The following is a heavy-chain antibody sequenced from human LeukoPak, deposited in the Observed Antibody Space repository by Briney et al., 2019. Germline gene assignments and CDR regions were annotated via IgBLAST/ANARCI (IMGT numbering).Heavy chain of an antibody. CDR2: ISGSGGST. V-gene: IGHV3-23*01. CDR1: GFDFSSYA. Sequence: SGGSLRLSCAASGFDFSSYAMSWVRQAPGKGLEWVSPISGSGGSTYYADSVKGRFTISRDNAKNSLYLQMNSLRAEDTAVYYCARDPPYYDSSGYYYDYWGQGTLVTVSS. CDR3: ARDPPYYDSSGYYYDY. D-gene: IGHD3-22*01. J-gene: IGHJ4*02.